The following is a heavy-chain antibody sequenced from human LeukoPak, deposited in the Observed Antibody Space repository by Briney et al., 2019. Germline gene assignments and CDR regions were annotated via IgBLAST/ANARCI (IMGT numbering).Heavy chain of an antibody. D-gene: IGHD4-17*01. Sequence: PGGSLRLSCAASGFTFSSYSMNWVRQAPGKGLEWVSSISSSSSYIYYADSVKGRFTISRDNAKNSLYLQMNSLRAEDTAVYYCARDLPRTVTIDYWGQGTLVTVSS. CDR1: GFTFSSYS. J-gene: IGHJ4*02. CDR3: ARDLPRTVTIDY. CDR2: ISSSSSYI. V-gene: IGHV3-21*01.